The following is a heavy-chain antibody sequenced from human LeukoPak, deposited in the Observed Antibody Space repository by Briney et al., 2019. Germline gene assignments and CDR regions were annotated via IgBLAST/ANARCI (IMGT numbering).Heavy chain of an antibody. Sequence: SETLSLTCTVSGGSISSSNYFWGWIRQPPGKGLEWIGSIYYSGSTYYTPSLNSRVTISVDTSKNQFSLKLSSVTAADTAKYYCARLSASTGTFWGQGILVTVSS. J-gene: IGHJ4*02. CDR2: IYYSGST. D-gene: IGHD6-13*01. V-gene: IGHV4-39*07. CDR3: ARLSASTGTF. CDR1: GGSISSSNYF.